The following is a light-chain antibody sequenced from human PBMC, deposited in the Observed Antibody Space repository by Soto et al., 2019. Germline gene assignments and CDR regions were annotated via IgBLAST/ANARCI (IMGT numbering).Light chain of an antibody. CDR3: TQYAKSPQT. Sequence: EIVLTQSPGTLSLSPGERATLSCRSSQSVGNNYLAWFQQKPGQAPRLLIYNTANRAAGIPDRFRGSGSGTDVTLTISRLDPEDCVVEYCTQYAKSPQTVGRGPKVEIK. J-gene: IGKJ2*01. V-gene: IGKV3-20*01. CDR2: NTA. CDR1: QSVGNNY.